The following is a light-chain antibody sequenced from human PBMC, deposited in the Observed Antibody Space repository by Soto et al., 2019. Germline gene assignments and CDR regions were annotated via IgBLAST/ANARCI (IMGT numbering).Light chain of an antibody. CDR2: DVS. J-gene: IGLJ3*02. CDR1: SSDVGGYNY. V-gene: IGLV2-14*01. CDR3: SSYTSTNSCV. Sequence: QSVLTQSASVSGSPGQSITISCTGTSSDVGGYNYVSWYQQHPGKAPKLIIYDVSNRPSGVSTRFSGSKSGNTASLTISGLQAEDEADYSCSSYTSTNSCVFGGWTKVTVL.